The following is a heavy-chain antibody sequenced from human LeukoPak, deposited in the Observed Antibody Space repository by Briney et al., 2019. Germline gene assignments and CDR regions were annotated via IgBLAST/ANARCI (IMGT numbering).Heavy chain of an antibody. CDR1: GFTFSSYA. D-gene: IGHD1-26*01. CDR3: ARKIVGAYFDY. V-gene: IGHV3-21*01. J-gene: IGHJ4*02. Sequence: GGSLRLSCAASGFTFSSYAMSWVRQAPGKGLEWVSSISSRSSYIYYADSVKGRFTISRDNAKNSLYLQMNSLRAEDTAVYYCARKIVGAYFDYWGQGTLVTVSS. CDR2: ISSRSSYI.